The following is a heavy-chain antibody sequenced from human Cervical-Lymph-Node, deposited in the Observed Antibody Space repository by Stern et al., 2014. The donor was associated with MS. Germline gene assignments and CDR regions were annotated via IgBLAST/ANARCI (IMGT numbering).Heavy chain of an antibody. J-gene: IGHJ4*02. CDR3: ARGESSRFYYYFDY. CDR2: IYYIGST. CDR1: GDSISSGDNY. D-gene: IGHD3-22*01. Sequence: VQLQESGPGLVKPSQTLSLTCNVSGDSISSGDNYWSWLRQSPGKGLEWIGYIYYIGSTFYNPSLKSRVTISVDTSQNKFSLSLSSVTAADTAVYYCARGESSRFYYYFDYWGQGNLVTVSS. V-gene: IGHV4-30-4*01.